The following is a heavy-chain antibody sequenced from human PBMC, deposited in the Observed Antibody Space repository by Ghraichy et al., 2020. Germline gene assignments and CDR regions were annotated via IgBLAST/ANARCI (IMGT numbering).Heavy chain of an antibody. CDR2: MNPNSGNT. CDR3: ARGRIQLCRTRGQNWFDP. CDR1: GYTFTSYD. D-gene: IGHD5-18*01. Sequence: ASVKVSCKASGYTFTSYDINWVRQATGQGLEWMGWMNPNSGNTGYAQKFQGRVTMTRNTSISTAYMELSSLRSEDTAVYYCARGRIQLCRTRGQNWFDPWGQGTLVTVSS. J-gene: IGHJ5*02. V-gene: IGHV1-8*02.